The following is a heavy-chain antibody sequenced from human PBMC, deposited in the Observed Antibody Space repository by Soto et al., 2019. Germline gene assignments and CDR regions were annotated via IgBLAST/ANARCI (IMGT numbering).Heavy chain of an antibody. CDR1: GGSFSGYY. Sequence: QVQLQQWGAGLLKPSETLSLTCAVSGGSFSGYYWSWIRQPPGKGLEWIGEINHSGSTNYNPSLRSRVTISVDTSKNQFSLKLSSVTAAETAVYYCARVKVYYGPNSVDVWGQGTTVTVSS. J-gene: IGHJ6*02. V-gene: IGHV4-34*01. CDR3: ARVKVYYGPNSVDV. CDR2: INHSGST. D-gene: IGHD3-10*01.